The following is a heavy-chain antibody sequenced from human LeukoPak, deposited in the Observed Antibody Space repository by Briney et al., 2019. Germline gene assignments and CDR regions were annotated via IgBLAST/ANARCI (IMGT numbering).Heavy chain of an antibody. V-gene: IGHV3-48*03. CDR3: ARDCSGGSCYYYYYMDV. Sequence: HPGGSLRFSCAASGFTFSSYEMNWVRQAPGKGLEWVSYISSSGSTIYYADSVKGRFTISRDNAKNSLYLQMDSLRAEDTAVYYCARDCSGGSCYYYYYMDVWGKGTTVTISS. CDR1: GFTFSSYE. CDR2: ISSSGSTI. D-gene: IGHD2-15*01. J-gene: IGHJ6*03.